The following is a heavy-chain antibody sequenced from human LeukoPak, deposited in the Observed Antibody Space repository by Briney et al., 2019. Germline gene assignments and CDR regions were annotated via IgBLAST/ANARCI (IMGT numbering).Heavy chain of an antibody. D-gene: IGHD3-3*01. J-gene: IGHJ5*02. CDR1: GGSFSGYY. CDR2: INHSGST. CDR3: ASYGVVTTNKWFDP. V-gene: IGHV4-34*01. Sequence: SETLSLTCAVYGGSFSGYYLSWIRRPPGKGLEWIGEINHSGSTNYNPSLKSRVTISVDTSKNQFSLKLSSVPAADTAVYYCASYGVVTTNKWFDPWGQGTLVTVSS.